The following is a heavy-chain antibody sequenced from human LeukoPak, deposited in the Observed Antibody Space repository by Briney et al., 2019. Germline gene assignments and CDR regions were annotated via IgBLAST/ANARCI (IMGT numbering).Heavy chain of an antibody. CDR1: GGSISSGGSY. D-gene: IGHD2-21*02. J-gene: IGHJ4*02. CDR2: IYYSGST. CDR3: ARGGTATDYFDY. V-gene: IGHV4-31*03. Sequence: PSETLSLTCTVSGGSISSGGSYWNWIRQHPGKGLEWIGYIYYSGSTYYNPSLKSRVIISVDTSKNQFSLKLSSVTAADTAVYYCARGGTATDYFDYWGQGTLVTVSS.